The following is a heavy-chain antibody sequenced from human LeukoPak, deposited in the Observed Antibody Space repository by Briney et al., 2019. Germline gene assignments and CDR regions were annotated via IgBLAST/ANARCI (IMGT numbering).Heavy chain of an antibody. J-gene: IGHJ4*02. CDR1: DGSISSSTFY. D-gene: IGHD3-22*01. V-gene: IGHV4-39*01. Sequence: TSETLSLTCSVSDGSISSSTFYWGWIRQPPGKGLEWIGSIYYSGSTYYNPSLKSRVTISVDTSTNQFSLKLSSVTAADTAVYYCARQERTGYSSGYHYIFDYWGQGTLVTVSS. CDR2: IYYSGST. CDR3: ARQERTGYSSGYHYIFDY.